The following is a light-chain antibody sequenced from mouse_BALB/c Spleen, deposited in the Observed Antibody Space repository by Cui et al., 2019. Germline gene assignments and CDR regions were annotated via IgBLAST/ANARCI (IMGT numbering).Light chain of an antibody. V-gene: IGKV12-46*01. CDR3: QHFWGTPWT. CDR2: AAT. Sequence: DIQMTQSPASLSVSVGETVTITCRASENIYSNLAWYQQKQGKSPQLLVYAATNLADGVPSRFSGSGSGTQYSLKINSLQSEDFGSYYCQHFWGTPWTFGGGTMLEIK. J-gene: IGKJ1*01. CDR1: ENIYSN.